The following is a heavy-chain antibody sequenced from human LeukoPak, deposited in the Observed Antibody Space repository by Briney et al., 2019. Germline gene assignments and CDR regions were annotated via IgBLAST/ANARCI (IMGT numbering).Heavy chain of an antibody. Sequence: SETLSLTCTVSGGSISSHSYHWGWIRQPPGKGLEWIGSIYFSGSTYFNPSFKSRVSISLDTSKNQFSLELSSATAADTAVYYCARSTGTSMPYYFDYWGQGTLVTVSS. CDR1: GGSISSHSYH. CDR2: IYFSGST. V-gene: IGHV4-39*07. D-gene: IGHD2/OR15-2a*01. J-gene: IGHJ4*02. CDR3: ARSTGTSMPYYFDY.